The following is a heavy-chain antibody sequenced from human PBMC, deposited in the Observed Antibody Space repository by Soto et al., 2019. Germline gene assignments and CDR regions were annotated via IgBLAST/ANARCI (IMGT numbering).Heavy chain of an antibody. D-gene: IGHD3-10*01. CDR2: IRDRAYNYAT. V-gene: IGHV3-73*01. CDR3: TRLISAAQDY. J-gene: IGHJ4*02. Sequence: GGSLRLSCVASGFVFKDSAIHWVRQASGKGLEWVGRIRDRAYNYATAYTASVKGRFTISRDDSTNTAYLQMNSLRTEDTAIYYCTRLISAAQDYWGQGTLVTVSS. CDR1: GFVFKDSA.